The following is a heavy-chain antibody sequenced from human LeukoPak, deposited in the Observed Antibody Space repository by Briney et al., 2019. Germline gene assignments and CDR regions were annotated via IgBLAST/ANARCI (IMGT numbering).Heavy chain of an antibody. D-gene: IGHD6-13*01. CDR1: GGTFSSYA. CDR2: IIPILGIA. CDR3: ARDSGASGYSSS. Sequence: RASVKVSCKASGGTFSSYAISWVRQAPGQGLEWMGRIIPILGIANYAQKFQGRVTITADKSTSTAYMELSSLRSEDTAVYYCARDSGASGYSSSWGQGTLVTVSS. J-gene: IGHJ4*02. V-gene: IGHV1-69*04.